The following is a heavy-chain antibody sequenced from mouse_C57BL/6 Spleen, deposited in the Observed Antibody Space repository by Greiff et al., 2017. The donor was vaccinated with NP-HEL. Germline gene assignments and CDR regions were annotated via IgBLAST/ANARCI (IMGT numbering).Heavy chain of an antibody. CDR3: ARGPYYYGSSPYWYFDV. CDR2: INPNYGTT. CDR1: GYSFTDYN. J-gene: IGHJ1*03. V-gene: IGHV1-39*01. Sequence: EVKLMESGPELVKPGASVKISCKASGYSFTDYNMNWVKQSNGKSLEWIGVINPNYGTTSYNQKFKGKATLTVDQSSSTAYMQLNSLTSEDSAVYYCARGPYYYGSSPYWYFDVWGTGTTVTVSS. D-gene: IGHD1-1*01.